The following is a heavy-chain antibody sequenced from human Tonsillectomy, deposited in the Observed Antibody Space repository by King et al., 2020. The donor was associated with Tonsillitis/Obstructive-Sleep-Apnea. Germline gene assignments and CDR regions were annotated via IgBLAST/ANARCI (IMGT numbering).Heavy chain of an antibody. J-gene: IGHJ6*03. CDR3: VRHASTTKYYFYYYVDI. CDR1: GGSISNSGYY. CDR2: IYYSGIT. V-gene: IGHV4-39*01. Sequence: QLQESGPGLVKPSETLSLTCTVSGGSISNSGYYWGWIRQPPGKRLEWIGIIYYSGITYYNPSLKSRVTISVDTSQNQFSLKLSSVTAADTAVYYCVRHASTTKYYFYYYVDIWGKGTTVTVSS. D-gene: IGHD2/OR15-2a*01.